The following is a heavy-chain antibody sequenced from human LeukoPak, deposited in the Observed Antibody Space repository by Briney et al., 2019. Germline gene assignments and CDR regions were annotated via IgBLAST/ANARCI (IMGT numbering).Heavy chain of an antibody. V-gene: IGHV3-7*01. CDR3: ARDSVKWELLPIGYGMDV. CDR1: GFTFSSYW. CDR2: IKQDGSEK. D-gene: IGHD1-26*01. J-gene: IGHJ6*02. Sequence: GGSLRLSCAASGFTFSSYWMSWVRQAPGKGLEWVANIKQDGSEKYYVDSVKGRFTISRDNAKNSLYLQMNSLRAEDTAVYYCARDSVKWELLPIGYGMDVWGQGTTVTVSS.